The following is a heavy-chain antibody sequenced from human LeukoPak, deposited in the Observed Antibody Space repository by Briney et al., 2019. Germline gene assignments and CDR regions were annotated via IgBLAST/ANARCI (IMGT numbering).Heavy chain of an antibody. D-gene: IGHD2-15*01. Sequence: SETLSLTCTASGDSVTTSSHYWGWIRQPPGKGLEWIGSIYASGTTYSNPSLNSRVTVSVDTSKNQFSLKLSSVTAADTAVYYCAGCSGASCYYITSPLYFDYWGQGTLVTVSS. V-gene: IGHV4-39*07. J-gene: IGHJ4*02. CDR1: GDSVTTSSHY. CDR2: IYASGTT. CDR3: AGCSGASCYYITSPLYFDY.